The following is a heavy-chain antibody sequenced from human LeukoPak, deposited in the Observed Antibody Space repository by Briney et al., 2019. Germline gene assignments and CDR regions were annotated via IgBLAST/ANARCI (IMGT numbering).Heavy chain of an antibody. CDR3: ARSGNYGGAY. V-gene: IGHV4-31*03. Sequence: SETLSLTCTVSGGSISSSIYYWSWIRQHPGKGLEWIAYIYYSGSTSYNPSLKSRVTISVDTSKNQFSLKLSSVTAADTAVCYCARSGNYGGAYWGPGTLVTVSS. J-gene: IGHJ4*02. CDR1: GGSISSSIYY. CDR2: IYYSGST. D-gene: IGHD4-17*01.